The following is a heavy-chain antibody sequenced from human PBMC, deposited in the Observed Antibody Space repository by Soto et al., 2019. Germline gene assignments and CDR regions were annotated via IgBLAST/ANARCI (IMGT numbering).Heavy chain of an antibody. CDR1: GGSISSYY. Sequence: SETLSLTCTVSGGSISSYYWSWIRQPPGKGLEWIGYIYYSGSTNYNPSLKSRVTISVDTSKNQFSLKLSSVTAADTAVYYCARAPRGNYGYPSYFDYWGKGTLVTVYS. J-gene: IGHJ4*02. CDR2: IYYSGST. D-gene: IGHD3-10*01. V-gene: IGHV4-59*01. CDR3: ARAPRGNYGYPSYFDY.